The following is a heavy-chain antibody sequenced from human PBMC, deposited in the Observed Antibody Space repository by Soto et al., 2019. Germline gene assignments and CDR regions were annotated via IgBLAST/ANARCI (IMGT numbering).Heavy chain of an antibody. Sequence: QPWVSLRLSCAASGFTFSRSGMSLVRQAPRKGLEWVSSISDSGVTTYYADSVKGRFTISRDNSKNTLFLQMNSLRAEDTAVYYCAQDTKYGSTWYTFFDYWGQGTMVTVS. D-gene: IGHD6-13*01. V-gene: IGHV3-23*01. CDR2: ISDSGVTT. CDR3: AQDTKYGSTWYTFFDY. CDR1: GFTFSRSG. J-gene: IGHJ4*02.